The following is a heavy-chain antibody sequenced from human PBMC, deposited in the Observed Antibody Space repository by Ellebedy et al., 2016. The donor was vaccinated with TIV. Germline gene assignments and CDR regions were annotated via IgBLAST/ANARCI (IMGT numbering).Heavy chain of an antibody. CDR2: FDPEDGET. D-gene: IGHD2-2*01. Sequence: ASVKVSCXVSGYTLTELSMHWVRQAPGKGLEWMGGFDPEDGETIYAQKFQGRVTMTEDTSTDTAYMELSSLRSEDTAVYYCATDVSTSTEYFDYWGQGTLVTVSS. V-gene: IGHV1-24*01. CDR1: GYTLTELS. J-gene: IGHJ4*02. CDR3: ATDVSTSTEYFDY.